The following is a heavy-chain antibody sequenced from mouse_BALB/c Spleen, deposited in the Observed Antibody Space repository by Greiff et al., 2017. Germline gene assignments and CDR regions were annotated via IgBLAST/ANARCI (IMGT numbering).Heavy chain of an antibody. V-gene: IGHV1-80*01. CDR3: ARLVITTMYYFDY. D-gene: IGHD2-4*01. Sequence: VQVVESGAELVRPGSSVKISCKASGYAFSSYWMNWVKQRPGQGLEWIGQIYPGDGDTNYNGKFKGKATLTADKSSTTAYMQLSSLTSEDSAVYFCARLVITTMYYFDYWGQGTTLTVSS. CDR1: GYAFSSYW. J-gene: IGHJ2*01. CDR2: IYPGDGDT.